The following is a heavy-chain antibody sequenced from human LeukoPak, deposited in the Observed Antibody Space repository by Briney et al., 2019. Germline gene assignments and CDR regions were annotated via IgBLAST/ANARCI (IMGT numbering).Heavy chain of an antibody. CDR3: ARDHLGPLGDYEVYWYFDL. V-gene: IGHV4-59*12. Sequence: PSETLSLTCTVSGGSISSYYWSWVRQPPGKGLEWIGYVSYSGSTDYNPSLKSRVIISIDTSKNQFSLRLSSVTAADTAVYYCARDHLGPLGDYEVYWYFDLWGRGTLVTVSS. J-gene: IGHJ2*01. CDR2: VSYSGST. CDR1: GGSISSYY. D-gene: IGHD4-17*01.